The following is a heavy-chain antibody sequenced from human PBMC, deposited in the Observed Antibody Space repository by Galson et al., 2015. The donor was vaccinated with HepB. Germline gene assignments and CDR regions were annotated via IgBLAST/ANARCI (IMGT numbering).Heavy chain of an antibody. V-gene: IGHV3-66*01. CDR2: IYSGGRT. D-gene: IGHD3-22*01. Sequence: SLRLSCAASGFTVSSNYLSWVRQAPGKGLEWVSVIYSGGRTDYADSVKGRFTISRDNSKNTLYLQMNSLRAEDTAVYYCASSWNYYDSSGYLNRWGQGTLVTVSS. J-gene: IGHJ4*02. CDR1: GFTVSSNY. CDR3: ASSWNYYDSSGYLNR.